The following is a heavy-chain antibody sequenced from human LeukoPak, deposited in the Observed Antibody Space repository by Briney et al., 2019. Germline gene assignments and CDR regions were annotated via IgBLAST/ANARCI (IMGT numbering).Heavy chain of an antibody. CDR2: IYYSGST. V-gene: IGHV4-39*01. J-gene: IGHJ5*02. Sequence: SETLSLTCTVSGGSINSGDYYWGWIRQPPGKGLEWIGSIYYSGSTYYNPSLKSRVTISVDTSKNQFSLKLSSVTAADTAVYYCARHSRIQLWLSNWFDPWGQGTLVTVSS. D-gene: IGHD5-18*01. CDR1: GGSINSGDYY. CDR3: ARHSRIQLWLSNWFDP.